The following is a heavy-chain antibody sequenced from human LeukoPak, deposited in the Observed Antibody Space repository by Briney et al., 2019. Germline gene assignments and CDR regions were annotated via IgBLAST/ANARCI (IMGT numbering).Heavy chain of an antibody. D-gene: IGHD1-26*01. V-gene: IGHV3-48*02. J-gene: IGHJ4*02. CDR1: GFTFSSYS. CDR2: ISSSSSNI. CDR3: ARDGSPYSGSSDYFDY. Sequence: QLGGSLRLSCAASGFTFSSYSMNWVRQAPGKGLEWVSYISSSSSNIYYADSVKGRFTISRDNAKNSLYLQMNSLRDEDTAVYYCARDGSPYSGSSDYFDYWGQGTLVTVSS.